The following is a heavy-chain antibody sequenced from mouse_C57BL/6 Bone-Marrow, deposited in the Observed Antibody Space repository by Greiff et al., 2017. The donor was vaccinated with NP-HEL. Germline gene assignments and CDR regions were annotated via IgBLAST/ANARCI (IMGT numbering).Heavy chain of an antibody. CDR3: ARDYDVAWFAY. CDR1: GFTFSSYA. CDR2: ISDGGSYT. V-gene: IGHV5-4*01. D-gene: IGHD2-12*01. J-gene: IGHJ3*01. Sequence: EVKLMESGGGLVKPGGSLKLSCAASGFTFSSYAMSWVRQTPEKRLEWVATISDGGSYTYYPDNVKGRFTISRDNAKNNLYLQMSHLKSEDTAMYYCARDYDVAWFAYWGQGTLVTVSA.